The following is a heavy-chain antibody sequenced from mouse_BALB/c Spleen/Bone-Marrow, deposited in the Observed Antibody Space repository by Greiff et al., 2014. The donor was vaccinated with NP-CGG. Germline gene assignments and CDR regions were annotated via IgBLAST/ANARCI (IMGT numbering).Heavy chain of an antibody. V-gene: IGHV5-17*02. CDR3: ARSTMITTGYYYAMDS. CDR1: GFTFSSFG. J-gene: IGHJ4*01. D-gene: IGHD2-4*01. Sequence: EVQVVESGGGLVQPGGSRKVSCAASGFTFSSFGMHWVRQAPEKGLEWVTYISSGSSTIYYADTVKGRFTISRDNPKNTLFPQMTSLRSEDTAMYYCARSTMITTGYYYAMDSWGQGPSVTASP. CDR2: ISSGSSTI.